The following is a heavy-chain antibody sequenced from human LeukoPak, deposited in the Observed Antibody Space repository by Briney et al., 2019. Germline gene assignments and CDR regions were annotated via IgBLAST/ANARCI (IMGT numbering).Heavy chain of an antibody. CDR3: AELGITMIGGV. CDR2: ISSSGSTI. D-gene: IGHD3-10*02. V-gene: IGHV3-48*03. Sequence: PGGSLRLSCTASGFTFSSYEMNWVRQAPGKGLEWVSYISSSGSTIYYADSVKGRFTISRDNAKNSLYLQMNSLRAEDTAVYYCAELGITMIGGVWGKGTTVTISS. CDR1: GFTFSSYE. J-gene: IGHJ6*04.